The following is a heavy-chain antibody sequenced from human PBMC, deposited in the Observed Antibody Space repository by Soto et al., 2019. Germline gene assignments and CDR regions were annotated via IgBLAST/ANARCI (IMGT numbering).Heavy chain of an antibody. J-gene: IGHJ3*02. CDR3: ARGYDDSSWYGAFDI. D-gene: IGHD6-13*01. V-gene: IGHV3-7*01. CDR1: GFTFSSYW. Sequence: GSLRLSCAASGFTFSSYWMSWLRQAPGKGLEWVAIIKQDGSEKYYVDSVKGRFTISRDNAKNSLYLQMNSLRAEDTAVYYCARGYDDSSWYGAFDIWGQGTMVTVSS. CDR2: IKQDGSEK.